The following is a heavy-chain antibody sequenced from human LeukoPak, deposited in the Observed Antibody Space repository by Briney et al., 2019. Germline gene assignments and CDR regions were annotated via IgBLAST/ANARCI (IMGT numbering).Heavy chain of an antibody. CDR1: GYTLTELS. D-gene: IGHD1-14*01. Sequence: ASVKVSCKVSGYTLTELSMHWVRQAPGKGLEWMGGFDSEDGETIYAQKFQGRVTMTEDTSTDTAYMELSSLRSEDTAVYYCATTRTYYYYYGMDAWGQGTTVTVSS. CDR2: FDSEDGET. CDR3: ATTRTYYYYYGMDA. J-gene: IGHJ6*02. V-gene: IGHV1-24*01.